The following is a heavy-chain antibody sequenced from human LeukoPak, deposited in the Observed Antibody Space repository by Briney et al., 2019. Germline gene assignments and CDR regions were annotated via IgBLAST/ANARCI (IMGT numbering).Heavy chain of an antibody. CDR3: AFSRLYYSDSGDYHFSYMDV. J-gene: IGHJ6*03. CDR1: GYSFTSYG. CDR2: ISAYNGNT. D-gene: IGHD3-10*01. V-gene: IGHV1-18*01. Sequence: GASVKVSCKASGYSFTSYGINWVRQAPGQGLEWMGWISAYNGNTNYAQKLQGRVTLTTDTSTSTAYMELRSLISDDTAVYYCAFSRLYYSDSGDYHFSYMDVWGQGTTVTISS.